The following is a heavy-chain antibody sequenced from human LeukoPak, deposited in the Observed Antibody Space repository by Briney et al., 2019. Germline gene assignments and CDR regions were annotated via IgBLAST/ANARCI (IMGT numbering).Heavy chain of an antibody. CDR1: GGSISSYY. Sequence: PSETLSLTCTVSGGSISSYYWSWIRQPPGKGLEWIGYIYYSGSTNYKASLKSRVTRSVDTSKNQFSLKLSSVAAADTAVYYCARASTIRGYSGYELPFDYWGQGTLVTVSS. V-gene: IGHV4-59*01. J-gene: IGHJ4*02. CDR3: ARASTIRGYSGYELPFDY. D-gene: IGHD5-12*01. CDR2: IYYSGST.